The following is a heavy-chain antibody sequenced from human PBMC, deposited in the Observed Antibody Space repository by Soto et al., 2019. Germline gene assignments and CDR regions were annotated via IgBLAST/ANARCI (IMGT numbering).Heavy chain of an antibody. Sequence: SETLSLTCTVSGGSISIYYWGWTRHPPGKGLEWIGSIYHSGSTYSNPSLKSRVPISVATSKDQSSLNLSSGTAADTAVYYCGRDSTTMLMYYYGMDVWGQGTTVTVSS. CDR2: IYHSGST. J-gene: IGHJ6*02. V-gene: IGHV4-39*07. CDR1: GGSISIYY. D-gene: IGHD1-26*01. CDR3: GRDSTTMLMYYYGMDV.